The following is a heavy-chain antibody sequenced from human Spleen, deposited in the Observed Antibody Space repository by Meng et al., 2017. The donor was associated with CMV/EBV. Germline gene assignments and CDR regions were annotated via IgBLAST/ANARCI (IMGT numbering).Heavy chain of an antibody. CDR3: ARVSLMTTIPYFYY. CDR1: GGSISSSSYY. V-gene: IGHV4-39*02. CDR2: IYYSGST. J-gene: IGHJ4*02. D-gene: IGHD5-24*01. Sequence: SETLSLTCTVSGGSISSSSYYWGWVRQPPGKGLEWIATIYYSGSTYYNPSLKSRVTISVDTSRDQFSLKLSSVTAADTAVYYCARVSLMTTIPYFYYWGQGTLVTVSS.